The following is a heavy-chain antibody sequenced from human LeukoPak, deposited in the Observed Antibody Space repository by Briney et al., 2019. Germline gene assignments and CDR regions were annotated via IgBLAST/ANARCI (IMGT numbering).Heavy chain of an antibody. CDR1: GFTFSDYY. J-gene: IGHJ4*02. Sequence: PGGSLRLSCAASGFTFSDYYMNWIRQAPGKGLEWVSYISGSNGSTIYYADSVKGRFTISRDNAKNSLYLQMNSLRAEDTAVYYCIVARPDYWGQGTLVTVSS. D-gene: IGHD5-12*01. CDR2: ISGSNGSTI. V-gene: IGHV3-11*01. CDR3: IVARPDY.